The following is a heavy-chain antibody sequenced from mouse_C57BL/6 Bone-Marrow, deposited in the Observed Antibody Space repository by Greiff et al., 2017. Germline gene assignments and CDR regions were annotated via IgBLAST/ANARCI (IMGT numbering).Heavy chain of an antibody. D-gene: IGHD1-1*01. CDR1: GFSLSTFGMG. CDR3: ARHGSSYGGY. V-gene: IGHV8-8*01. J-gene: IGHJ2*01. Sequence: QVTLKESGPGILQPSQTLSLTCSFSGFSLSTFGMGVGWIRQPSGKGLEWLAHIWWDDDRYYNPSLKSPLSISKATSKNQVFLKIAHVDTADTATYDCARHGSSYGGYWGKGTTLTVSS. CDR2: IWWDDDR.